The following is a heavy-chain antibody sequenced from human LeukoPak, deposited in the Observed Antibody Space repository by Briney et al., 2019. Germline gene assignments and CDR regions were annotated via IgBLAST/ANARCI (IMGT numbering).Heavy chain of an antibody. V-gene: IGHV3-23*01. CDR3: AKGLWFGESAFDY. J-gene: IGHJ4*02. CDR2: ISGSGGST. CDR1: GFTFSSYA. Sequence: GGSLRLSCAASGFTFSSYAMSWVRQAPGKGLEWVSAISGSGGSTYYADSVKGRFTISRDNSKNTLYLQMNSLRAEDSAVYYCAKGLWFGESAFDYWGQGTLVTVSS. D-gene: IGHD3-10*01.